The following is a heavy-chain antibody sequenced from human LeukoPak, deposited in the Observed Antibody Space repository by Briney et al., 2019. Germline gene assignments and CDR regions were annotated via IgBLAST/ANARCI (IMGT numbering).Heavy chain of an antibody. CDR3: ARDDYGDYAIRT. CDR2: ISGSGSTI. V-gene: IGHV3-48*03. D-gene: IGHD4-17*01. Sequence: GGSLRLSCAASGFTFRSYEMTWVRQAPGKGLEWVSYISGSGSTIYYTDSVKGRFTISRDNAKNSLYLQMNSLRAEDTAVYYCARDDYGDYAIRTWGQGTLVTVSS. J-gene: IGHJ5*02. CDR1: GFTFRSYE.